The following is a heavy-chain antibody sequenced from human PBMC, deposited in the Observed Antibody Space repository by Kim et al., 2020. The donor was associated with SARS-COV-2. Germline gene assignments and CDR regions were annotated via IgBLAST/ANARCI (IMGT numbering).Heavy chain of an antibody. Sequence: GGSLRLSCAASGFTFRDYAIHWVRQAPGKGPEWVSGISYDGNNKYYADAVKVRFTISRDSSKDTFYLHMNSLRMDNTALDYYSTALAQWLASPYFYAMDV. CDR2: ISYDGNNK. J-gene: IGHJ6*01. CDR1: GFTFRDYA. V-gene: IGHV3-30-3*01. D-gene: IGHD6-19*01. CDR3: STALAQWLASPYFYAMDV.